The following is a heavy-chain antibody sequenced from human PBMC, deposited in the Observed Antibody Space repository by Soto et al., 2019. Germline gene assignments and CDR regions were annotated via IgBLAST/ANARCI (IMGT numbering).Heavy chain of an antibody. Sequence: ASVKVSCKASGYTFTSYGISWVRQAPGQGLEWMGWISAYNGDTNYAQKLQGRVTMTTDTPTNTAYMELRSLRSDDTAVYYCARGVAAVQFVDYWGQGTLVTVSS. D-gene: IGHD6-13*01. CDR3: ARGVAAVQFVDY. V-gene: IGHV1-18*01. CDR2: ISAYNGDT. J-gene: IGHJ4*02. CDR1: GYTFTSYG.